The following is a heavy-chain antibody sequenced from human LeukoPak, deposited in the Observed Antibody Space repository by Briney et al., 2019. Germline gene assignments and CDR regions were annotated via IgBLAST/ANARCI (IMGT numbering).Heavy chain of an antibody. CDR1: GYTFTDYY. CDR3: ARAYEYGGNLVPFDY. J-gene: IGHJ4*02. D-gene: IGHD4-23*01. V-gene: IGHV1-2*02. CDR2: INPHSGGT. Sequence: ASVKVSCKASGYTFTDYYMHWVRQAPGQGLEWMGWINPHSGGTNSAQNFQGRVTMTRDTSISTAYMELSRLRSDDTAVYYCARAYEYGGNLVPFDYWGQGTLVTVSS.